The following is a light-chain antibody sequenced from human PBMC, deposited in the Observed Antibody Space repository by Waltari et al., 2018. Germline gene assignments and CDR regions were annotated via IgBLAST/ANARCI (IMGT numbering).Light chain of an antibody. CDR2: KAS. V-gene: IGKV1-5*03. J-gene: IGKJ4*01. Sequence: DIQMPQSPSTLSASVGDRVTIPCRASQSISSWLAWYQQKPGKAPKLLIYKASSLESGVPSRFSGSGSGTEFTLTISSLQPDDFATYYCQQYNSYLLTFGGGTKVEIK. CDR1: QSISSW. CDR3: QQYNSYLLT.